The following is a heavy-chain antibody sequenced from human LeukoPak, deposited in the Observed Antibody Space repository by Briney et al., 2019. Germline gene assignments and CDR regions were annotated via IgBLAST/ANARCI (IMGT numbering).Heavy chain of an antibody. CDR3: ASSTYYDFWSGYS. Sequence: ASVKVSCKASDYTFSDYYMHWVRQAPGQGLEWMGWINPNSGGTKYAQKFQGRVTITTDTSISTAYMELSRLRSDDTAVYYCASSTYYDFWSGYSWGQGTLVTVSS. J-gene: IGHJ5*02. D-gene: IGHD3-3*01. CDR2: INPNSGGT. V-gene: IGHV1-2*02. CDR1: DYTFSDYY.